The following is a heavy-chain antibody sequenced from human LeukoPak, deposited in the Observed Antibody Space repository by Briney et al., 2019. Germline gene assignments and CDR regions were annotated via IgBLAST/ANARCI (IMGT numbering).Heavy chain of an antibody. CDR1: GGSIISYY. D-gene: IGHD1-26*01. CDR3: ARHRLGSPHFDY. V-gene: IGHV4-59*08. CDR2: IYYSGST. Sequence: PSETLSPTCTVSGGSIISYYWSWIRQPPGKGLEWIGYIYYSGSTKYNPSLKSRVTISVDTSKNQFSLKLNSVTAADTAVYYCARHRLGSPHFDYWGQGTLLTVSS. J-gene: IGHJ4*02.